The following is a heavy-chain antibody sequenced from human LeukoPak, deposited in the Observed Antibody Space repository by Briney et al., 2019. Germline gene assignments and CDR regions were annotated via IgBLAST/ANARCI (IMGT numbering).Heavy chain of an antibody. CDR3: ASDSVGFDS. CDR1: GGSIRNYY. CDR2: IYYSGST. D-gene: IGHD1-26*01. J-gene: IGHJ4*02. V-gene: IGHV4-59*01. Sequence: SETLSLTCTVSGGSIRNYYWNWIRQPPGKGLEWIGLIYYSGSTNYNPSLTSRVTISVDTSKNQFSLKLRSVTAADTAVYYCASDSVGFDSWGQGTLVTVSS.